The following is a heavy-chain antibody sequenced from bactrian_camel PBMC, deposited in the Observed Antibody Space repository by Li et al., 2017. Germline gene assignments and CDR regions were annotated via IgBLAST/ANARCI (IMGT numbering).Heavy chain of an antibody. J-gene: IGHJ6*01. D-gene: IGHD4*01. Sequence: QVQLVESGGGLVQAGGSLRLSCTASGLTFGAYAMAWFRQAPGKEREGVAAMYFNEGTPPVYADSVTGRFTISLDYAKNTVYLQMNSLKTEDTAVYYCAADVPTIANTCMGDFAYWGQGTQVTVS. CDR3: AADVPTIANTCMGDFAY. V-gene: IGHV3S63*01. CDR2: MYFNEGTPP. CDR1: GLTFGAYA.